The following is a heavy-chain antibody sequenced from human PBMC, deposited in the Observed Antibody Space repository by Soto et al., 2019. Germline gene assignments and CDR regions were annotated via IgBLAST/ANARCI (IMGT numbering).Heavy chain of an antibody. D-gene: IGHD3-9*01. CDR2: ISGSGTNK. J-gene: IGHJ5*02. V-gene: IGHV3-23*01. CDR1: GFSFGTYA. Sequence: QLLESGGGLVQPGGSLRLSCVVSGFSFGTYAISWVRQAPGKGLEWVSAISGSGTNKYYADSVKGRFTISKDNSKNTLFLQMNSLRAEDTAIYYCAKDSGTDILTGYSINWFDPRGQGTLVTVSS. CDR3: AKDSGTDILTGYSINWFDP.